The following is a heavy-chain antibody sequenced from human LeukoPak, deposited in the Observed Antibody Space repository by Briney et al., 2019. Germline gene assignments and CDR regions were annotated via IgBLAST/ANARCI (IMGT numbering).Heavy chain of an antibody. Sequence: PGGSLRLSCAASGFTFSSYGMDWVRQAPGKGLEWVSYISSNSRTIDYANSVKGRFTISRDNAKNSLFLQMSSLRADDTAMYYCTRGGAARPDYWGQGTLVTVSS. CDR3: TRGGAARPDY. J-gene: IGHJ4*02. D-gene: IGHD6-6*01. CDR1: GFTFSSYG. CDR2: ISSNSRTI. V-gene: IGHV3-48*01.